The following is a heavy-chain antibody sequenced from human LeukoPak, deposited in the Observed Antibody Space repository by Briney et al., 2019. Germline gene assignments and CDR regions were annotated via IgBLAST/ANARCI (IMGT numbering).Heavy chain of an antibody. J-gene: IGHJ4*02. D-gene: IGHD5-24*01. Sequence: GGSLRLSCAASGFTVSNNYMSWVRQAPGKGLEWVSVIYSGGYTYYADSVKGRFTISRDNSKNTLYLQMNSLRAEDTAVYYCASQRWLQSSFDYWGQGTLVTVSS. CDR1: GFTVSNNY. V-gene: IGHV3-66*04. CDR3: ASQRWLQSSFDY. CDR2: IYSGGYT.